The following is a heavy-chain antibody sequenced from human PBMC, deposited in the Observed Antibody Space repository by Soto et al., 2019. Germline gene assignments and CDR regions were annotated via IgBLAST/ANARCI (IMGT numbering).Heavy chain of an antibody. CDR2: INAGNGNT. D-gene: IGHD2-2*01. CDR3: ASGFSSTSCLKNDYYYYYYMDV. J-gene: IGHJ6*03. V-gene: IGHV1-3*01. CDR1: GYTFTSYA. Sequence: GASVKVSCKASGYTFTSYAMHWVRQAPGQRLEWMGWINAGNGNTKYSQKFQGRVTITRDTSASTAYMELSSLRSEDTAVYYCASGFSSTSCLKNDYYYYYYMDVWGKGTTVTVSS.